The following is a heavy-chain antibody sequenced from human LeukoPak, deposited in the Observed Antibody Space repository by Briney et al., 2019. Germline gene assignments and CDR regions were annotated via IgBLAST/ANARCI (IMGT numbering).Heavy chain of an antibody. CDR1: DYSISSGYY. CDR2: IYYSGST. CDR3: ASSDYYYDSSGYYT. D-gene: IGHD3-22*01. V-gene: IGHV4-61*01. J-gene: IGHJ4*02. Sequence: KPSETLSLTCTVSDYSISSGYYWGWIRQPPGKGLEWIGYIYYSGSTNYNPSLKSRVTISVDTSKNQFSLKLSSVTAADTAVYYCASSDYYYDSSGYYTWGQGTLVTVSS.